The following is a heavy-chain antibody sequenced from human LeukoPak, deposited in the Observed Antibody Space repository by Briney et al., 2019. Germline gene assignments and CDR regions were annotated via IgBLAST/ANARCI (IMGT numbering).Heavy chain of an antibody. Sequence: ASVKVSCKASGYTFTSYDISWVRQAPGQGLEWMGGIIPIFGTANYAQKFQGRVTITADESTSTAYMELSSLRSEDTAVYYCARCYYSSGWEPHYWGQGTLVTVSS. CDR3: ARCYYSSGWEPHY. CDR2: IIPIFGTA. D-gene: IGHD6-19*01. V-gene: IGHV1-69*13. CDR1: GYTFTSYD. J-gene: IGHJ4*02.